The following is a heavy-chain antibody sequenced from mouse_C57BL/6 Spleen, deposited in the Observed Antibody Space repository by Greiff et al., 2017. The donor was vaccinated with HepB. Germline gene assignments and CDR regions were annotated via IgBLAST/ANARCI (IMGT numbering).Heavy chain of an antibody. Sequence: EVQVVESEGGLVQPGSSMKLSCTASGFTFSDYYMAWVRQVPEKGLEWVANINYDGSSTYYLDSLKSRFIISRDNAKNILYLQMSSLKSEDTATYYCAREGLRPYYFDYWGQGTTLTVSS. J-gene: IGHJ2*01. D-gene: IGHD2-4*01. V-gene: IGHV5-16*01. CDR1: GFTFSDYY. CDR3: AREGLRPYYFDY. CDR2: INYDGSST.